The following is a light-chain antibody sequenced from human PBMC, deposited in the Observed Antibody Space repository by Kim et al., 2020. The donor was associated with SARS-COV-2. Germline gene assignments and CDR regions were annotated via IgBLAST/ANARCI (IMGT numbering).Light chain of an antibody. Sequence: VTISCTGSSSNIGAGYDVHWYQQLPGTAPKLLIYGNSNRPSGVPDRFSGSKSGTSASLAITGLQTEDEADYYCQSYDSSLSGSYVFGTGTKVTVL. CDR3: QSYDSSLSGSYV. V-gene: IGLV1-40*01. CDR1: SSNIGAGYD. CDR2: GNS. J-gene: IGLJ1*01.